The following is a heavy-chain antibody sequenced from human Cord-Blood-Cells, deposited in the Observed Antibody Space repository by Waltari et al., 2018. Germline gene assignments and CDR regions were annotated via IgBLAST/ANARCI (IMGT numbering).Heavy chain of an antibody. CDR3: AREGYSSSWYDAFDI. CDR1: GGTFSSHA. Sequence: QVQLVQSGAEVKKPGSSVKVSCKASGGTFSSHAISWVRKAPGQGLEWMGGIIPIFGTANYAQKFQGRVTITADESTSTAYMELSSLRSEDTAVYYCAREGYSSSWYDAFDIWGQGTMVTVSS. D-gene: IGHD6-13*01. V-gene: IGHV1-69*01. CDR2: IIPIFGTA. J-gene: IGHJ3*02.